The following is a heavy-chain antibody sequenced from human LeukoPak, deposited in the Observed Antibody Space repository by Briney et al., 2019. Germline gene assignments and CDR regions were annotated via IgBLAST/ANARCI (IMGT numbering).Heavy chain of an antibody. CDR1: GFTFSSYW. V-gene: IGHV3-49*04. CDR2: IASETYGGTA. Sequence: GGSLRLSCAASGFTFSSYWMTWVRQAPGKGLEWVGFIASETYGGTAEYAASVKGRFTISRDDSKSIAYLQMNSLKTEDTAVYYCTRDQTLYYWGQGTLVTVSS. J-gene: IGHJ4*02. CDR3: TRDQTLYY.